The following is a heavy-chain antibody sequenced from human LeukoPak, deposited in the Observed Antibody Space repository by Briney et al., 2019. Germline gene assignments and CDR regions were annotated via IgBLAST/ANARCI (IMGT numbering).Heavy chain of an antibody. J-gene: IGHJ4*02. CDR1: GGSISSYY. CDR3: ARDRLVYYGSGSSHAYYFDY. D-gene: IGHD3-10*01. CDR2: IYTSGST. Sequence: SETLSLTCTVSGGSISSYYWSWIRQPAGKGLEWIGRIYTSGSTNYNPSLKSRVTMSVDTSKNQFSLKLNSVTAADTAVYYCARDRLVYYGSGSSHAYYFDYWGQGTLVTVSS. V-gene: IGHV4-4*07.